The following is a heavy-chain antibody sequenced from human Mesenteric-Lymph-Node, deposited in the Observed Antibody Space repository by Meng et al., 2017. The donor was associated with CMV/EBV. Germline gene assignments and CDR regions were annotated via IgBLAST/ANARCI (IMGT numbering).Heavy chain of an antibody. D-gene: IGHD4-17*01. CDR3: ARRGGDYYPFYFDH. V-gene: IGHV4-34*01. J-gene: IGHJ4*02. Sequence: SETLSLTCAVYGGSFSGCYWSWIRHSPETGLEWIGEIDHLGNTNYNPTLMTRVTISVDTSRKQFSLKLSSVTAADTAVFFCARRGGDYYPFYFDHWAQGALVTSPQ. CDR1: GGSFSGCY. CDR2: IDHLGNT.